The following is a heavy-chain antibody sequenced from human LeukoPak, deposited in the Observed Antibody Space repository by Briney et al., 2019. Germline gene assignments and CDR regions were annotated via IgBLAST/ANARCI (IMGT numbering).Heavy chain of an antibody. Sequence: SETLSLTCAVYGGSFSGYYWSWIRQPPGKGLEWIGEINHSGSTNYNPSLKSRVTISVDTSKNQFSLKLSSVTAADTAVYYCAREVRYFDWSIDYWGQGTLVTVSS. V-gene: IGHV4-34*01. CDR3: AREVRYFDWSIDY. J-gene: IGHJ4*02. CDR1: GGSFSGYY. D-gene: IGHD3-9*01. CDR2: INHSGST.